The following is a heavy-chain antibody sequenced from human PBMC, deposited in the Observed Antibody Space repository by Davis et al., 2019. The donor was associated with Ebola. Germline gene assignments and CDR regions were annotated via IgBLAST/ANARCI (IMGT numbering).Heavy chain of an antibody. CDR2: INHSGST. J-gene: IGHJ5*02. CDR3: ASKDILTGEGDKNWFDP. D-gene: IGHD3-9*01. Sequence: PSETLSLTCAVYGGSFSGYYWSWIRQPPGKGLEWIGEINHSGSTNYNPSLKSRVTISVDTSKNQFSLKLSSVTAADTAVYYCASKDILTGEGDKNWFDPWGQGTLVTVSS. CDR1: GGSFSGYY. V-gene: IGHV4-34*01.